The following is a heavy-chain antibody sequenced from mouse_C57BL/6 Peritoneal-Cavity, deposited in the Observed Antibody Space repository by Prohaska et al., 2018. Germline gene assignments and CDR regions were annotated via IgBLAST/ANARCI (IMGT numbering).Heavy chain of an antibody. CDR3: ARNSGSYYGSSDWYFDV. J-gene: IGHJ1*03. D-gene: IGHD1-1*01. CDR2: MYPGIGNT. CDR1: GYTFTDYY. Sequence: QIQLQQSGPELVKPGASVKISCKASGYTFTDYYINWVKQRPGQGLWWIGWMYPGIGNTKYKAKCKGKATFTVDTTSSTAYMQLRSLIPEDSAVYFCARNSGSYYGSSDWYFDVWGTGTTVTVSS. V-gene: IGHV1-84*01.